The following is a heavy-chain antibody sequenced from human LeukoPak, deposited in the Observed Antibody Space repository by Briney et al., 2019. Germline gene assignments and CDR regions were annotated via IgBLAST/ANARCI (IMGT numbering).Heavy chain of an antibody. D-gene: IGHD3-10*01. CDR1: GYTFTSYW. J-gene: IGHJ4*02. Sequence: ESLKISCKGSGYTFTSYWISWVRQMPGKGLEWMGRIDPSDSYTNYNPSFRGHVTISTDKSISTAYLQWSSLKVSDTAMYYCARQDGATADYWGQGTPVPVSS. CDR3: ARQDGATADY. V-gene: IGHV5-10-1*01. CDR2: IDPSDSYT.